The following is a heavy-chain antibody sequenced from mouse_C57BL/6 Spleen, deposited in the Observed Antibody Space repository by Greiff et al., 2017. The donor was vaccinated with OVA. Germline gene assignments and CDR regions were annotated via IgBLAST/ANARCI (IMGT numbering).Heavy chain of an antibody. V-gene: IGHV5-9*01. CDR3: ARQDSNYDWYFDV. CDR2: ISGGGGNT. J-gene: IGHJ1*03. D-gene: IGHD2-5*01. CDR1: GFTFSSYT. Sequence: DVKLVESGGGLVKPGGSLKLSCAASGFTFSSYTMSWVRQTPEKRLEWVATISGGGGNTYYPDSVKGRFTISRDNAKNTLYLQMSSLRSEDTALYYCARQDSNYDWYFDVWGTGTTVTVSS.